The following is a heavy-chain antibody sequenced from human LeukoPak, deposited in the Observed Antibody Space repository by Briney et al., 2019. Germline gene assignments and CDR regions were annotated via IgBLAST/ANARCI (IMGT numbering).Heavy chain of an antibody. CDR1: GFTFSNYA. D-gene: IGHD2-2*01. Sequence: GVLRLSCSASGFTFSNYAMHWVRQAPGKGPQHVSTISGSGDATHYTDSMKGRFIISRDKSRNTLYLQMSGLRSEDTAVYYCVRSSASKYGYWGQGTLVTVSS. CDR3: VRSSASKYGY. J-gene: IGHJ4*02. V-gene: IGHV3-64D*06. CDR2: ISGSGDAT.